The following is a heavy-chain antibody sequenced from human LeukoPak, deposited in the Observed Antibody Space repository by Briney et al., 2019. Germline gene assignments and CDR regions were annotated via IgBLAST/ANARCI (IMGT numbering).Heavy chain of an antibody. J-gene: IGHJ3*02. V-gene: IGHV6-1*01. CDR1: GDSVSSNNAA. CDR3: AREDRLSFDI. CDR2: TYYRSKWYY. D-gene: IGHD5-12*01. Sequence: SQTLSLTCAISGDSVSSNNAAWHWIRQSPSRGLEWLGRTYYRSKWYYDYAVSVKSRVTINPDTSKSHFSLQLNSVAPEDTAVYFCAREDRLSFDIWGQGTMVTVSS.